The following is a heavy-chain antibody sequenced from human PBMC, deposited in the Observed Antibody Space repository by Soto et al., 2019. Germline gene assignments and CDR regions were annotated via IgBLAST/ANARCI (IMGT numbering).Heavy chain of an antibody. CDR1: GGSMSSNY. CDR2: VYYGGI. J-gene: IGHJ4*02. CDR3: VSYRGAFYFDH. D-gene: IGHD4-4*01. Sequence: SETLSLTCTVSGGSMSSNYWSWIRQSPGKGLEWIGFVYYGGIKYNPSFESRVTMSVDTPKKQFSLELSSVTAADTAVYYCVSYRGAFYFDHWGQGTLVTVSS. V-gene: IGHV4-59*01.